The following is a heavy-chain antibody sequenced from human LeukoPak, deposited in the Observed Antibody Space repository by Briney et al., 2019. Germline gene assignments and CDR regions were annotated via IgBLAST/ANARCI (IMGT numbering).Heavy chain of an antibody. CDR2: IDSGGST. Sequence: GGSLRLSCAASGFTVSSNYMSWVRQAPGKGLEWVSVIDSGGSTYYADSVKGRFTISSDTSKNTLYLQMNSLRAEDTAVYYCAKDKVVVVPAAMGYWYFDLWGRGTLVTVSS. J-gene: IGHJ2*01. CDR3: AKDKVVVVPAAMGYWYFDL. V-gene: IGHV3-66*01. D-gene: IGHD2-2*01. CDR1: GFTVSSNY.